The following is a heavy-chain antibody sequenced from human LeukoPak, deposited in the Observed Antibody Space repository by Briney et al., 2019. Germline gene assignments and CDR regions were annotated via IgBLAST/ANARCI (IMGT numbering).Heavy chain of an antibody. CDR3: VRLRRNSDTSGFYYYYDF. CDR2: ISVRSNYI. D-gene: IGHD3-22*01. J-gene: IGHJ4*02. Sequence: GGSLRLSCVASGYTFSSYSINWVRQAPGKGLERVSSISVRSNYIYYADSVRGRFSISRDDARDSLYLQMNSLRAEDTAVYYCVRLRRNSDTSGFYYYYDFWGQGTLVTVSS. CDR1: GYTFSSYS. V-gene: IGHV3-21*01.